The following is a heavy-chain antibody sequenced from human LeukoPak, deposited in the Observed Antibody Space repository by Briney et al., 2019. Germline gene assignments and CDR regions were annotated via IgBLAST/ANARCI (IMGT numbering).Heavy chain of an antibody. Sequence: PGGSLRLSCAASGFTFSIYWMSWVRQAPGKGLEWVANMKQDGSEKYYVDSVKGRFTISRDNAKNSLYLQMNSLRAGDTAVYYCARVPHYASGTYYKRFPLYFDYWGQGTLVTVSS. J-gene: IGHJ4*02. D-gene: IGHD3-10*01. V-gene: IGHV3-7*01. CDR3: ARVPHYASGTYYKRFPLYFDY. CDR2: MKQDGSEK. CDR1: GFTFSIYW.